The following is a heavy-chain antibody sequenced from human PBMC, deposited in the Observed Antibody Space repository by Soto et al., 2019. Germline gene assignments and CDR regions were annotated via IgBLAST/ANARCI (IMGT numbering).Heavy chain of an antibody. Sequence: QVQLQESGPGLVKPSQTLSLTCTVSGGSIISGGYYWSWIRHHPGKCLEWIWYIYYSGRTYYNPAIKSRVTISVDTPKNQFSLKMSSVTAADTAVYYCARSVFPWVQGTLVTVSS. CDR3: ARSVFP. V-gene: IGHV4-31*03. CDR2: IYYSGRT. J-gene: IGHJ5*02. CDR1: GGSIISGGYY.